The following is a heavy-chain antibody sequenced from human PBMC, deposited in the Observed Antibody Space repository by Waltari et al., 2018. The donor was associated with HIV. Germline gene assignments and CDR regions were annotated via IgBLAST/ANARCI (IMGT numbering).Heavy chain of an antibody. CDR2: IYSGGST. J-gene: IGHJ4*02. V-gene: IGHV3-66*02. D-gene: IGHD4-17*01. Sequence: EVQLVESGGGLVQPGGSLRLSCAASGFTVSSNYMSWVRPAPGKGLEWVSVIYSGGSTYYADSVKGRFTISRDNSKNTLYLQMNSLRAEDTAVYYCARDGADYGDYGRDYWGQGTLVTVSS. CDR3: ARDGADYGDYGRDY. CDR1: GFTVSSNY.